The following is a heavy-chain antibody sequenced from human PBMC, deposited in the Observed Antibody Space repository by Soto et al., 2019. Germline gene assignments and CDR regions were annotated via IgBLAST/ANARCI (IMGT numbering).Heavy chain of an antibody. V-gene: IGHV1-3*01. Sequence: QVQLVQSGAAVKKPGASVKISCKASGYAFSGFALHWVRQVPGQRLEWMGWINPETGNTKVSQSLQGRVSLTRDTSATTVVLALGSLTSKDTATYYCGREATVSWQNWFDPWGPGTLVTVSA. CDR1: GYAFSGFA. J-gene: IGHJ5*02. CDR2: INPETGNT. D-gene: IGHD3-10*01. CDR3: GREATVSWQNWFDP.